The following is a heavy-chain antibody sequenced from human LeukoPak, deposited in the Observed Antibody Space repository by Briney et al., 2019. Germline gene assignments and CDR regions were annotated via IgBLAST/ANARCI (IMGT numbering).Heavy chain of an antibody. D-gene: IGHD6-6*01. CDR2: GLYTGNT. CDR3: AREHRGSKYFDS. Sequence: NPSETLSLTCSVSGVSIAVNHYYWGWIRQPPGKGLEWIGSGLYTGNTYSNPSLRSRVTISVDTSKNEFSLKMNSVTAADTAVYYCAREHRGSKYFDSWGQGALMIVSS. J-gene: IGHJ4*02. CDR1: GVSIAVNHYY. V-gene: IGHV4-39*02.